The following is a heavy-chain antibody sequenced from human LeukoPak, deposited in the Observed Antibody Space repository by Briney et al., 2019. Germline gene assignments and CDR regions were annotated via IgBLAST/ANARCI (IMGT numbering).Heavy chain of an antibody. J-gene: IGHJ4*02. Sequence: GGSLIPSCVASGFTFSRNVLHWVRQAPGKGQERVAVVSNDGRVKYYADSVKGRFTTSRDTSNNTLLLQMNRQRAEDAAEYCCASRGVVIRVILVGFHKEGYYFDSWGQGALVTVSS. CDR3: ASRGVVIRVILVGFHKEGYYFDS. V-gene: IGHV3-33*05. D-gene: IGHD3-22*01. CDR2: VSNDGRVK. CDR1: GFTFSRNV.